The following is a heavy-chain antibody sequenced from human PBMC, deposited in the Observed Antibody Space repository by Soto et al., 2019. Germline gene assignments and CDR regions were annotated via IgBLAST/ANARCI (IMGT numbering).Heavy chain of an antibody. D-gene: IGHD1-26*01. V-gene: IGHV3-33*06. CDR2: IWYDGSDK. Sequence: SLRLSCAAAGFTFSNYGMHWVRQAPAKGLEWLAVIWYDGSDKYYAESVKGRFTISRDNSKNTLYLQMNSLSADDPPDYHCANGTLSYYFDYSGQRTMVAVSS. J-gene: IGHJ4*02. CDR3: ANGTLSYYFDY. CDR1: GFTFSNYG.